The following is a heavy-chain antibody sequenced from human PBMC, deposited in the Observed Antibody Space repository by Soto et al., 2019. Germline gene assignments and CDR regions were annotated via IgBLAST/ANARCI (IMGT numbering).Heavy chain of an antibody. J-gene: IGHJ4*02. D-gene: IGHD2-2*01. CDR1: GGSFSGYY. V-gene: IGHV4-34*01. CDR2: INHSGST. Sequence: TSETLSLTCAVYGGSFSGYYWSWIRQPPGKGLEWIGEINHSGSTNYNPSLKSRVTISVDTSKNQFSLKLSSVTAADTAVYYCARVRGDIVVVPAATIDYWGQGTLVTVSS. CDR3: ARVRGDIVVVPAATIDY.